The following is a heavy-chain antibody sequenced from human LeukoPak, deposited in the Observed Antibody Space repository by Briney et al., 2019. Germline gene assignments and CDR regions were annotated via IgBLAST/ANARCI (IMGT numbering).Heavy chain of an antibody. V-gene: IGHV4-4*07. D-gene: IGHD3-3*01. CDR3: ASTDRITIFGVVSD. J-gene: IGHJ4*02. Sequence: SETLSLTCTVSGGSISSYYWSWIRQPAGKGLEWIGRIYTSGSTNYNPSLKSRVTMSVDTSKNQFSLKLSSVTAADTAVYYCASTDRITIFGVVSDWGQGTLVTVSS. CDR2: IYTSGST. CDR1: GGSISSYY.